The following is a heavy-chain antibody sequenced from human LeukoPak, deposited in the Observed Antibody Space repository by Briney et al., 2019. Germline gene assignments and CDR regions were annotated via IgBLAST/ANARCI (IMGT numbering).Heavy chain of an antibody. CDR2: ISGSGGST. J-gene: IGHJ5*02. CDR1: GFTFTNFA. CDR3: AKDRAYYHLWDGYYRNWFDP. V-gene: IGHV3-23*01. Sequence: GGSLRLSCAASGFTFTNFAMTWVRQAPGKGLEWLSGISGSGGSTYYIDSVKGRFIISRDNSKNTPYLQMNSVSAEDTAVYYCAKDRAYYHLWDGYYRNWFDPWGQGTLVIVSS. D-gene: IGHD3-3*02.